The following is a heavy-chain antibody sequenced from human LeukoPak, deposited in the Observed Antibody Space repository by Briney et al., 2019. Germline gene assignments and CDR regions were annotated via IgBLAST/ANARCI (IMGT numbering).Heavy chain of an antibody. D-gene: IGHD1-1*01. CDR1: GYSFTSYY. J-gene: IGHJ6*02. CDR3: ARPRTTSYYYAMDV. CDR2: INPSGGST. V-gene: IGHV1-46*01. Sequence: RASVKVSCKAFGYSFTSYYMHWVRQAPGQGLEWMGIINPSGGSTNYAQRFRGRVTMTRDMSTSTLYMEMNSLTSEDTAVYYCARPRTTSYYYAMDVWGQGTTVTVSS.